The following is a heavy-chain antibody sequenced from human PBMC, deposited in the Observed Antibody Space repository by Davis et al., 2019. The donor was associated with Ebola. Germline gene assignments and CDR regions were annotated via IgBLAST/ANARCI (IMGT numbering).Heavy chain of an antibody. D-gene: IGHD3-22*01. CDR3: ARYYYDSSGYYYPRYGMDV. J-gene: IGHJ6*02. CDR2: IYTSGST. Sequence: SETLSLTCTVSGGSISSGSYYWSWIRQPAGKGLEWIGHIYTSGSTNYNPSLKSRVTISVDTSKNQFSLKLSSVTAADTAVYYCARYYYDSSGYYYPRYGMDVWGQGTTVTVSS. V-gene: IGHV4-61*09. CDR1: GGSISSGSYY.